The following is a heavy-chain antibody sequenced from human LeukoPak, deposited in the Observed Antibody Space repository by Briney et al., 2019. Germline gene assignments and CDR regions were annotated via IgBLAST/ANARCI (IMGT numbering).Heavy chain of an antibody. CDR1: RFTFSSYW. D-gene: IGHD1-26*01. J-gene: IGHJ4*02. CDR2: IKQDGSEK. Sequence: QPGGSLRLSCAASRFTFSSYWMSWVRQAPGKGLEWVANIKQDGSEKYYVDSVKGRFTISRDNAKDSLYLQMNSLRAEDTAVYYCAREMWDWGQGTLVTVSS. V-gene: IGHV3-7*01. CDR3: AREMWD.